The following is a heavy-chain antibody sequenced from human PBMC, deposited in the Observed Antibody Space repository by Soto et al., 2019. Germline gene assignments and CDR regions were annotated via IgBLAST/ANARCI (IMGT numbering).Heavy chain of an antibody. CDR3: AKGGPMVTSGMDV. V-gene: IGHV3-30*02. D-gene: IGHD5-18*01. J-gene: IGHJ6*02. Sequence: GGSLRLSFAASGFTFSSYGMHWVRQAPGKGLEWVAVIWYDGSNKYYADSVKGRFTISRDNSKNTLYLQMNSLRAEDTAVYYCAKGGPMVTSGMDVWGQGTTVTVSS. CDR1: GFTFSSYG. CDR2: IWYDGSNK.